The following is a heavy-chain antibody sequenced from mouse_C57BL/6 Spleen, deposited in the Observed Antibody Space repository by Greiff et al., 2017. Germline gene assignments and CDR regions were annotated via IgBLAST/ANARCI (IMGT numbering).Heavy chain of an antibody. Sequence: QVQLKQPGAELVRPGSSVKMSCKASGYTFTSYWMHWVKQRPIQGLEWIGNIHPSDSETHYNQKFKDKATLTVDKSSSTAYMQLSRLTSEDSAVYYGARSLLTTVVATDFDYWGQGTTLTVSS. V-gene: IGHV1-52*01. J-gene: IGHJ2*01. CDR1: GYTFTSYW. D-gene: IGHD1-1*01. CDR3: ARSLLTTVVATDFDY. CDR2: IHPSDSET.